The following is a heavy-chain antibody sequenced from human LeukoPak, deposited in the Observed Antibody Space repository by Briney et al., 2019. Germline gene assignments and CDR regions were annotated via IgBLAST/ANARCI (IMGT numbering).Heavy chain of an antibody. CDR3: AKATEGYCSSTSCYTYYYMDV. J-gene: IGHJ6*03. D-gene: IGHD2-2*02. CDR2: IRYDGSNK. Sequence: GGSLRLSCAASGFTFSDYYMSWIRQAPGKGLEWVAFIRYDGSNKYYADSVKGRFTISRDNSKNTLYLQMNSLRAEDTAVYYCAKATEGYCSSTSCYTYYYMDVWGKGTTVTVSS. V-gene: IGHV3-30*02. CDR1: GFTFSDYY.